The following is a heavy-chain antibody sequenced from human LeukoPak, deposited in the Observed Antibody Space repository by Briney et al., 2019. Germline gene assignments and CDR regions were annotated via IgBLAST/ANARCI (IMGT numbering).Heavy chain of an antibody. CDR2: ISYDGSDK. CDR3: ARPNYGSDWGYFDY. Sequence: QPGGSLRLSCAASGFTFSTYSMYWVRQAPGKGLQWVAVISYDGSDKYYADSVKGRFTISRDNSKSTVYLQMSTLTAEDTAVYYCARPNYGSDWGYFDYWGQGTLVTVSS. J-gene: IGHJ4*02. CDR1: GFTFSTYS. V-gene: IGHV3-30*04. D-gene: IGHD4-17*01.